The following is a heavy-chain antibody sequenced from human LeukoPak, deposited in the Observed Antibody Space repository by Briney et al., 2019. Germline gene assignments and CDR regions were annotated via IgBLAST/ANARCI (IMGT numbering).Heavy chain of an antibody. J-gene: IGHJ4*02. CDR3: AKTQRYGSSTSCHFDY. D-gene: IGHD2-2*01. Sequence: PGGSLRLSCAASGFTFSSYAMSWVRQAPGKGLEWVSAISGSGGSTYYADSVKGRFTISRDNSKNTLYLQMNSLGAEDTAVYYCAKTQRYGSSTSCHFDYWGQGTLVTVSS. CDR1: GFTFSSYA. V-gene: IGHV3-23*01. CDR2: ISGSGGST.